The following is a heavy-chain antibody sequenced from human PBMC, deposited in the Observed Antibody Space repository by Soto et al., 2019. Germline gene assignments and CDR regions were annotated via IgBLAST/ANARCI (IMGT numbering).Heavy chain of an antibody. D-gene: IGHD2-8*01. CDR3: ARGGAHCTNGVCLGHY. CDR2: MKPGSGVP. V-gene: IGHV1-2*04. CDR1: GYSFTDYY. J-gene: IGHJ4*02. Sequence: QVHLVQSGADVRKPGASVKVSCKASGYSFTDYYMHWVRQAPGQGLEWMGWMKPGSGVPNFAQKFQGWVTMTRDTSITTAYMELSRVTSDDTAVYYCARGGAHCTNGVCLGHYWGQGTLLTVSS.